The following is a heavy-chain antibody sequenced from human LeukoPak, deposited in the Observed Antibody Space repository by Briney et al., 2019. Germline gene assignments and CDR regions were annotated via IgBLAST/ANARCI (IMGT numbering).Heavy chain of an antibody. V-gene: IGHV3-30*14. J-gene: IGHJ5*02. CDR1: GFTFSSYA. CDR2: ISYDGSNK. CDR3: ASGLYGDTTFWFAP. D-gene: IGHD4-17*01. Sequence: GVLRLSCAASGFTFSSYAMPWVRQAPGKGLEWVAVISYDGSNKYYADSVKGRFTISRDNSKNTLYLQMGSLRAEDMAVYYCASGLYGDTTFWFAPWGQGTLVTVSS.